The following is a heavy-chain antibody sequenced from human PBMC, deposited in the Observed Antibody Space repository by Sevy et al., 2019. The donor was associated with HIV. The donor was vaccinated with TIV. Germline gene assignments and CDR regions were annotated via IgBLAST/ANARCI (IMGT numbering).Heavy chain of an antibody. CDR3: ASWRYYGSGSYCWGPDAFDI. V-gene: IGHV3-21*01. Sequence: GGSLRLSCAASGFTFSSYSMNWVRQAPGKGLEWVSSISSSSSYIYYADSVKGRFTISRDNAKNSLYLQMNSLRAEDTAVYYCASWRYYGSGSYCWGPDAFDIWGQGTMVTVSS. D-gene: IGHD3-10*01. J-gene: IGHJ3*02. CDR2: ISSSSSYI. CDR1: GFTFSSYS.